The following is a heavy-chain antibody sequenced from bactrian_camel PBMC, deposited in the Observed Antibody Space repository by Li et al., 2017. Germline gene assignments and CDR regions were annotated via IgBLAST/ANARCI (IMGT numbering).Heavy chain of an antibody. Sequence: QLVESGGGSVQAGGSLRLSCAVSGYTDRNYAMSWYRQAPGKGLEWTSTIVTRGSSTYYADSLKGRFTISKDKAKDTVYLQMNNLKPEDTAMYSCKTFATRSSGGYCWSYWGQGTQVTV. CDR1: GYTDRNYA. CDR3: KTFATRSSGGYCWSY. CDR2: IVTRGSST. J-gene: IGHJ4*01. D-gene: IGHD2*01. V-gene: IGHV3S40*01.